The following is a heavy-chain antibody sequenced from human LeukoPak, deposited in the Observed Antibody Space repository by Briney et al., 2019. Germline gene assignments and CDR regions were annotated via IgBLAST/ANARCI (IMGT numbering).Heavy chain of an antibody. Sequence: PGGSLRLSCAASGFAFSTNWMHWVRQAPGKGLVWVSHISTDARTITYADFVKGRFTISRDNAKNTLYLQMNSLRVEDTAVYYCARLLDSGDYSLSVLRYWGQGTLVTVSS. CDR1: GFAFSTNW. V-gene: IGHV3-74*01. J-gene: IGHJ4*02. CDR3: ARLLDSGDYSLSVLRY. CDR2: ISTDARTI. D-gene: IGHD3-22*01.